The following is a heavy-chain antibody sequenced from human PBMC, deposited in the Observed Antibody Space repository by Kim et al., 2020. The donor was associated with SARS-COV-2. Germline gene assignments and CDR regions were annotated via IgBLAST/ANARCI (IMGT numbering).Heavy chain of an antibody. V-gene: IGHV3-66*01. CDR3: ARDSTSTTCFDS. Sequence: GGSLRLSCAASGFTVSTNYISWVRQAPGKGLEWVSVIYTSGATYYADSVKGRFTISRDNSKNTVHLQMNSLRAEDTAVYYCARDSTSTTCFDSWGQGTLVTVSA. CDR2: IYTSGAT. D-gene: IGHD2-2*01. CDR1: GFTVSTNY. J-gene: IGHJ4*02.